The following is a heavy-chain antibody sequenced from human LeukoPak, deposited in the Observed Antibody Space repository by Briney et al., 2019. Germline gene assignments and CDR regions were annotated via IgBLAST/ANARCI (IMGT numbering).Heavy chain of an antibody. CDR1: GFTFSSYG. CDR2: IRYDGSNK. CDR3: ANHHPGIAAAGTGY. D-gene: IGHD6-13*01. Sequence: PGGSLRLSCAASGFTFSSYGMHWVRQAPGKGLEWVAFIRYDGSNKYCADSVKGRFTISRDNSKNTLYLQMNSLRAEDTAVYYCANHHPGIAAAGTGYWGQGTLVTVSS. V-gene: IGHV3-30*02. J-gene: IGHJ4*02.